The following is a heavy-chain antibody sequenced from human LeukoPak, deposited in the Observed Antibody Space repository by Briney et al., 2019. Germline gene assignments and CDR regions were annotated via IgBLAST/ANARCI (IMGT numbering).Heavy chain of an antibody. CDR1: GFTFSSYA. Sequence: PGGSLRLSCAASGFTFSSYAMSWVRQAPGKGLEWVSAISGSGGSTYYADSVKGRFTISRDNSKNTLHLQMNSLRAEDTAVYYCAKGRIDYNFWSGYQFYGDWGQGTLVTVSS. CDR2: ISGSGGST. J-gene: IGHJ4*02. CDR3: AKGRIDYNFWSGYQFYGD. D-gene: IGHD3-3*01. V-gene: IGHV3-23*01.